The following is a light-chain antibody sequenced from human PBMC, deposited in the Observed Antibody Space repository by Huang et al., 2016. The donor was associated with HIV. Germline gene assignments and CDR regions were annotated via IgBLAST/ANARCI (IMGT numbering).Light chain of an antibody. CDR3: HQYGSSKAT. V-gene: IGKV3-20*01. CDR1: QRVDSGY. Sequence: VLTQSPGSVSVSLGDRVTVSCRASQRVDSGYLAWYQQKAGQAPRLLGYGTSSRASGIPSRFSGSGSGTEFTLTISRLEPEDFGVYYCHQYGSSKATFGQGTKVDI. J-gene: IGKJ1*01. CDR2: GTS.